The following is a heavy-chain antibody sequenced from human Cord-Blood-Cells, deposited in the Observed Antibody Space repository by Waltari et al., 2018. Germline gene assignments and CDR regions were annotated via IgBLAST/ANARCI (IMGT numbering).Heavy chain of an antibody. V-gene: IGHV1-69*01. CDR2: IIPIFGTA. D-gene: IGHD3-10*01. Sequence: QVQLVQSGAEVKKPWSSVKVSCKASGVTFSSYAISWVRQAPGQGLEWMGGIIPIFGTANYAQKFQGRVTIIADESTSTAYMELSSLRSEDTAVYYCAREGLDGSGSYYFDYWGQGTLVTVSS. CDR3: AREGLDGSGSYYFDY. J-gene: IGHJ4*02. CDR1: GVTFSSYA.